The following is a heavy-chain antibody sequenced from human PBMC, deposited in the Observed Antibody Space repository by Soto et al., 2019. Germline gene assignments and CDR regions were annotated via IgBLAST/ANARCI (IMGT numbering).Heavy chain of an antibody. CDR2: INPSGGST. CDR1: GYTFTSYY. Sequence: GTSVKVSCKASGYTFTSYYMHWARQAPGQGLEWMGIINPSGGSTSYAQKFQGRVTMTRHTSTSTVYMELSSLRSEDTAVYYCAREWFTTVTMNPDWFDPWGQGTLVTVSS. D-gene: IGHD4-17*01. V-gene: IGHV1-46*01. CDR3: AREWFTTVTMNPDWFDP. J-gene: IGHJ5*02.